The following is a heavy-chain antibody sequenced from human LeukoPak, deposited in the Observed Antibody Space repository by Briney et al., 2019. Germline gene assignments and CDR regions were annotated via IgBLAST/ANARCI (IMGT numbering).Heavy chain of an antibody. CDR1: GGTFSSYA. V-gene: IGHV1-69*05. D-gene: IGHD3-10*01. CDR3: ARGGSSRGDRFDY. J-gene: IGHJ4*02. Sequence: SVKLSCKASGGTFSSYAISWVRQAPGQGLEWMGRIIPIFGTANYAQKFQGRVTITTDESTSTAYMELSSLRSEDTAVYYCARGGSSRGDRFDYWGQGTLVTVSS. CDR2: IIPIFGTA.